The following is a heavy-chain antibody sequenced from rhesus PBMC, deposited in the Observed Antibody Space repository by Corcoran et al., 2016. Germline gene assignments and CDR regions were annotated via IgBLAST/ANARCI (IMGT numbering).Heavy chain of an antibody. J-gene: IGHJ3*01. CDR2: INTGGGST. CDR3: ATGTRNAFDF. CDR1: GFTFGSYG. D-gene: IGHD3-9*01. Sequence: EVQLVESGGGLVQPGGSLRLSCAASGFTFGSYGMHWARQAPGKGLEWVSAINTGGGSTWYTDSVKGRFTISRENAKNTLYLQMYSLRAEDTAVYYCATGTRNAFDFWGQGLRVTVSS. V-gene: IGHV3-8*01.